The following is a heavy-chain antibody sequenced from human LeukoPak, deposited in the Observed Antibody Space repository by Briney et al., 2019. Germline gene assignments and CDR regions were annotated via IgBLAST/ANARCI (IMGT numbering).Heavy chain of an antibody. V-gene: IGHV3-7*01. D-gene: IGHD1-26*01. CDR3: ARVQWELRGVGSYFEY. CDR1: GFTFGSYW. CDR2: IKQDGSEK. Sequence: PGGSLRLSCVASGFTFGSYWMSWVRQAPGKGLEWVANIKQDGSEKYYVDSVKGRFTMSRDNAKNSLYLQMNSLRAEDTAVYYCARVQWELRGVGSYFEYWGQGALVTVSS. J-gene: IGHJ4*02.